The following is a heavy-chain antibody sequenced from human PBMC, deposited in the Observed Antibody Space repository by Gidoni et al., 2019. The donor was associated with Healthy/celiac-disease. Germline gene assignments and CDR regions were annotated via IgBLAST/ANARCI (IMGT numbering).Heavy chain of an antibody. D-gene: IGHD3-16*01. V-gene: IGHV4-59*01. J-gene: IGHJ5*02. CDR3: ARTTLSWFDP. Sequence: QVQLQESGPGLVKPSGTLSLTGTVSGGSISTYYRSWIRQPPGKGLEWIGYIYDSGSTNYNPSLKSRVTISVDMSKNQFYLNLSSVTAADTAVYYCARTTLSWFDPWGQGALVTVSS. CDR2: IYDSGST. CDR1: GGSISTYY.